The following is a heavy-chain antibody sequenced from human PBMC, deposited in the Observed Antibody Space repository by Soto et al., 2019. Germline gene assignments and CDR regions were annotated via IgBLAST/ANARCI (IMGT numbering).Heavy chain of an antibody. CDR1: GYTFTAHA. V-gene: IGHV1-3*05. D-gene: IGHD3-22*01. Sequence: QVHLVQSGAEEKKPGASVKVSCKASGYTFTAHAIHWVRQAPGQGLEWMGWIVPGNGDTRYSQMLQGRVTFTRDTSASTAYMELRSLRSEDTAVYYCARGTYYHDSGGKSTNWFVSWGQGTLVTVSS. J-gene: IGHJ5*01. CDR3: ARGTYYHDSGGKSTNWFVS. CDR2: IVPGNGDT.